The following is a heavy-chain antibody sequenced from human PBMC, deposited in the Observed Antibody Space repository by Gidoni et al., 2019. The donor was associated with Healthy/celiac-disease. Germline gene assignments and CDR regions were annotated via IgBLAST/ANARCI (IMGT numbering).Heavy chain of an antibody. V-gene: IGHV3-23*01. CDR2: ISGSGGST. CDR3: AKERSHYYDSSGYYSDAFDI. Sequence: EVQLLVSGGGLVQPGGSLRLSFPASAFTFSIHPLSWVRPAPGKGLEWVSAISGSGGSTYYADSVKGRFTISRDNSKNTLYLQMNSLRAEDTAVYYCAKERSHYYDSSGYYSDAFDIWGQGTMVTVSS. D-gene: IGHD3-22*01. CDR1: AFTFSIHP. J-gene: IGHJ3*02.